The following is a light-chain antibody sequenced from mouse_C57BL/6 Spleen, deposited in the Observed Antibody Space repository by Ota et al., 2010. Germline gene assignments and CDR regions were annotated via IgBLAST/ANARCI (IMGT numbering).Light chain of an antibody. J-gene: IGKJ5*01. CDR1: QNVGTN. CDR2: WAS. V-gene: IGKV6-23*01. Sequence: DIVMTQSQKFMSTSVGDRVSVTCKASQNVGTNVAWYQQKPGQSPKLLIYWASTRHTGVPDRFTGSGSGTDFTLTINNVQSEDLADYFCQQYSNYSFTFGAGTKLELK. CDR3: QQYSNYSFT.